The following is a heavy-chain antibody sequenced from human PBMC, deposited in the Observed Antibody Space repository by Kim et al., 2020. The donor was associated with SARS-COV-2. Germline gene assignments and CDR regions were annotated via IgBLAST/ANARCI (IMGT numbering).Heavy chain of an antibody. V-gene: IGHV3-74*01. D-gene: IGHD3-16*01. J-gene: IGHJ4*02. CDR2: SSP. Sequence: SSPTYADSVKGRFTISRDNAKNTLYLQMNSLRAEDTAVYYCARVGAGFDYWGQGTLVTVSS. CDR3: ARVGAGFDY.